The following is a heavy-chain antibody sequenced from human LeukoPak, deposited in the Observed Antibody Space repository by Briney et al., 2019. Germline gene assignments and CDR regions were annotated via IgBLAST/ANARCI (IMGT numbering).Heavy chain of an antibody. D-gene: IGHD3-22*01. CDR1: GYTFTGYY. V-gene: IGHV1-69*04. CDR3: ARAAPRGVYYDSSGYRDY. CDR2: IIPILGIA. Sequence: ASVKVSCEASGYTFTGYYMHWVRQAPGQGLEWMGRIIPILGIANYAQKFQGRVTITADKSTSTAYMELSSLRSEDTAVYYCARAAPRGVYYDSSGYRDYWGQGTLVTVSS. J-gene: IGHJ4*02.